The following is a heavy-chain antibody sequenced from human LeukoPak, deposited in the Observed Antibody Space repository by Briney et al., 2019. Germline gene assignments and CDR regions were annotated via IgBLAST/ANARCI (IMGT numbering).Heavy chain of an antibody. CDR2: VYSSGST. CDR3: ATYIWARHFDY. CDR1: GGSISSYY. J-gene: IGHJ4*02. Sequence: SETLSLTCTVSGGSISSYYWSWIRQPAGKGLECIGRVYSSGSTNYNPSLKSRVTVSLDASKNQFSLKLTSVTAADTAVYYCATYIWARHFDYWGQGILVTVSS. D-gene: IGHD3-16*01. V-gene: IGHV4-4*07.